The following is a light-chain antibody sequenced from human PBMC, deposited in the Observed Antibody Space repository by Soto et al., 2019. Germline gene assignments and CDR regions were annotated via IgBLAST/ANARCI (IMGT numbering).Light chain of an antibody. CDR3: SSYTTSNTYV. V-gene: IGLV2-14*01. CDR1: ISDVGGYNY. Sequence: QSARTQPASWSGYPGQSITISCTGRISDVGGYNYVSWYQQHPGKAPKFMIYEVSRRPSGVSNRFSGSKSGNTASLTVSGLQAEDEADYYCSSYTTSNTYVFGTGTKVTVL. CDR2: EVS. J-gene: IGLJ1*01.